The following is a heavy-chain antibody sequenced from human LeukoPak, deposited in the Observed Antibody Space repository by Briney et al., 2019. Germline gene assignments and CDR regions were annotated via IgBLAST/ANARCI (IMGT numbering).Heavy chain of an antibody. CDR3: AREANEYNWNVRAKYYFDY. V-gene: IGHV4-39*02. CDR1: GGSISSSSYY. CDR2: IYYSGST. Sequence: SETLSLTCTVSGGSISSSSYYWGWIRQPPGKGLEWIGSIYYSGSTYYNPSLKSRVTISVDTSKNQFSLKLSPVTAADTAVYYCAREANEYNWNVRAKYYFDYWGQGTLVTVSS. D-gene: IGHD1-20*01. J-gene: IGHJ4*02.